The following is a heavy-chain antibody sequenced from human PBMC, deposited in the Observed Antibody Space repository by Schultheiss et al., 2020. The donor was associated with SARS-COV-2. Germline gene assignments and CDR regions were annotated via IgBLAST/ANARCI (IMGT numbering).Heavy chain of an antibody. V-gene: IGHV1-69*04. J-gene: IGHJ4*02. Sequence: SVKVSCKASGDTFTSYGISWVRQAPGQGLEWMGRIIPILGIANYAQKFQGRVTITADKSTSTAYMELSSLRSEDTAVYYCARVVVFRGYSYGPLDYWGQGTLVTVSS. CDR3: ARVVVFRGYSYGPLDY. CDR1: GDTFTSYG. D-gene: IGHD5-18*01. CDR2: IIPILGIA.